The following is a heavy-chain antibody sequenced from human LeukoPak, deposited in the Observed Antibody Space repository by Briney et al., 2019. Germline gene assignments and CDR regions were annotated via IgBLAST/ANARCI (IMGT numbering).Heavy chain of an antibody. Sequence: SETLSLTCSVSGGSLSTYSWSWVRQSPGKRLEWIGYIYYGGTTNYNPSLKSRVTISADTAKNQFSLRLRSVTAADTAIYYCTRDTAVASGMQHWGQGTLVTVSS. CDR2: IYYGGTT. J-gene: IGHJ4*02. D-gene: IGHD4-23*01. CDR3: TRDTAVASGMQH. V-gene: IGHV4-59*01. CDR1: GGSLSTYS.